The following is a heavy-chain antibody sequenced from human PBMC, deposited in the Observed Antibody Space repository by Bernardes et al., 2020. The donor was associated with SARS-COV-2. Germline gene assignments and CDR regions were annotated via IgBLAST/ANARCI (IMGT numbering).Heavy chain of an antibody. CDR1: GFTFSSYS. CDR2: ISSSSSYI. Sequence: GGSLRLSCAASGFTFSSYSMNWVRQAPGKGLEWVSSISSSSSYIYYADSVKGRFTISRDNAKNSLYLQMNSLRAEDTAVYYCARDPVPAAIRRTQPLPNDNWFDPWGQGTLVTVSS. CDR3: ARDPVPAAIRRTQPLPNDNWFDP. J-gene: IGHJ5*02. D-gene: IGHD2-2*02. V-gene: IGHV3-21*01.